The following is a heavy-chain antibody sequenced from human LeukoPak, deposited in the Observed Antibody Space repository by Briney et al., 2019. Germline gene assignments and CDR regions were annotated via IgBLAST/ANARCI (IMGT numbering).Heavy chain of an antibody. Sequence: GASVKVSCKASGYTFTSYYMHWVRQAPGQGLEWMGWINPNSGGTNYAQKFQGRVTMSRDTSISTAYMELSRLRSDDTAVYYCASSIVGATRDFREYYYYGMDVWGQGTTVTVSS. J-gene: IGHJ6*02. CDR3: ASSIVGATRDFREYYYYGMDV. CDR2: INPNSGGT. CDR1: GYTFTSYY. V-gene: IGHV1-2*02. D-gene: IGHD1-26*01.